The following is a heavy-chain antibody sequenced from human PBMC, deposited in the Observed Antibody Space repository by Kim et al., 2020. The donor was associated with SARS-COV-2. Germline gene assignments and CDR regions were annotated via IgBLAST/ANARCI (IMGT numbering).Heavy chain of an antibody. CDR1: GGSFSGYY. D-gene: IGHD2-15*01. Sequence: SQTLSLTCAVYGGSFSGYYWSWIRQPPGKGLEWIGEINHSGSTNYNPSLKSRVTISVDTSKNQFSLKLSSVTAADTAVYYCARGLGDCSGGSCYFVGVYFDYWGQGTLVTVSS. CDR2: INHSGST. J-gene: IGHJ4*02. CDR3: ARGLGDCSGGSCYFVGVYFDY. V-gene: IGHV4-34*01.